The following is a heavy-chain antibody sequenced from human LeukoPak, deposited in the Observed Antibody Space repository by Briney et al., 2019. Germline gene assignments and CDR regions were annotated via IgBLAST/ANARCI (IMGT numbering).Heavy chain of an antibody. Sequence: SETLSLTCTVSGGSISNYYWSWIRQPPGKGLEWIGYIYYSGSTKYNPSLKSRLTISLDTSKNQFSLKLSSVTAADTAVYYCARDYYSPGRFDPWGQGTLVTVSS. CDR2: IYYSGST. CDR3: ARDYYSPGRFDP. CDR1: GGSISNYY. J-gene: IGHJ5*02. D-gene: IGHD3-10*01. V-gene: IGHV4-59*01.